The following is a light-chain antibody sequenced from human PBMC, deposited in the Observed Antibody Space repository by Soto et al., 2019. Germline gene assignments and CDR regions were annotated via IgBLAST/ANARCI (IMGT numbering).Light chain of an antibody. CDR1: QGVSSY. J-gene: IGKJ5*01. Sequence: EIVLTQSPATLSLSPGERATLSCRASQGVSSYLAWYQQKPGQAPRLLIYDASNRATGITARFSGSGSGTDFTLTISSLEPEDFAVYYCQQRSNWPPITFGQGTRLEIK. CDR2: DAS. CDR3: QQRSNWPPIT. V-gene: IGKV3-11*01.